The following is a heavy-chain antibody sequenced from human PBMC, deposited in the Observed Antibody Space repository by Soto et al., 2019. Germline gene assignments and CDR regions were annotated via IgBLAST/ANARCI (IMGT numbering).Heavy chain of an antibody. CDR2: IIPIFGTA. CDR3: ARPTGYYDDSSGSFDY. J-gene: IGHJ4*02. CDR1: GCTFSSYA. D-gene: IGHD3-22*01. V-gene: IGHV1-69*13. Sequence: SVKVSCKASGCTFSSYAISWVRQAPGQGLEWMGGIIPIFGTANYAQKFQGRVTITADESTSTAYMELSSLRSEDTAVYYCARPTGYYDDSSGSFDYWGQGTLVTVSS.